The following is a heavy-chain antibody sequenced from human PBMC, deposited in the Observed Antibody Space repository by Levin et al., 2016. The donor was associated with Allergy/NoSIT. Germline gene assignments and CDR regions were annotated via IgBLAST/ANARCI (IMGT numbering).Heavy chain of an antibody. CDR2: MNPNSGNT. CDR3: ARGRDYYYYYYMDV. CDR1: GYTFTSYD. V-gene: IGHV1-8*01. J-gene: IGHJ6*03. Sequence: ASVKVSCKASGYTFTSYDINWVRQATGQGLEWMGWMNPNSGNTGYAQKFQGRVTMTRNTSISTAYMELSSLRSEDTAVYYCARGRDYYYYYYMDVWGKGTTVTVSS.